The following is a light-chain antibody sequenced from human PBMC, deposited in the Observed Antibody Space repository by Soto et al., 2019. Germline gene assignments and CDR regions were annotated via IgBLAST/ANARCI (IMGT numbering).Light chain of an antibody. Sequence: QSVLTQPASVSGSPGQSITISCTGTSGDVGNFNLVSWYQHHPGKAPNLIIYEVSKRPSGVSNRFSGSKSGNTASLTISGLQAEDEADYYCCSYAGGSIYVLFGGGTKVTVL. J-gene: IGLJ2*01. CDR2: EVS. CDR1: SGDVGNFNL. CDR3: CSYAGGSIYVL. V-gene: IGLV2-23*02.